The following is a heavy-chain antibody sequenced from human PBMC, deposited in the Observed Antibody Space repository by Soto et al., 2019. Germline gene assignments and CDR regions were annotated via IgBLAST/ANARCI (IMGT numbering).Heavy chain of an antibody. Sequence: QVQLQESGPGLVKPSETLSLTCTVSGGAISNYYWSWIRQPPGKGLEWIGYIYYSEYTKYNPSLESRVTISGDTSKTQFSLRLVSVTAADTAVYYCARHDSGDYAEVDYWGQGTLVTVSS. CDR2: IYYSEYT. CDR3: ARHDSGDYAEVDY. D-gene: IGHD4-17*01. CDR1: GGAISNYY. V-gene: IGHV4-59*08. J-gene: IGHJ4*02.